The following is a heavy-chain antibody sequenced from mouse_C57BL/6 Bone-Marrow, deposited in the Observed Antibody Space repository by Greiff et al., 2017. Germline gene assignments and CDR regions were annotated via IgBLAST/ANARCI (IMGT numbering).Heavy chain of an antibody. J-gene: IGHJ3*01. Sequence: VQLQQSGPGLVAPSPSLSISCTVSGFSLTSYGVDWVRQSPGQGLEWLGVIWGVGSTTYNSALKSRLSISKDNSKSQVFLKMNGLQTDDTAMYYCASYGTRFAYWGQGTLVTVSA. V-gene: IGHV2-6*01. CDR2: IWGVGST. CDR1: GFSLTSYG. CDR3: ASYGTRFAY. D-gene: IGHD1-1*01.